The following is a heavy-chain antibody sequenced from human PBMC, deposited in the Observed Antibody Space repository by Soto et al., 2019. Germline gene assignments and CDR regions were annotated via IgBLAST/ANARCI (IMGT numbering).Heavy chain of an antibody. D-gene: IGHD3-22*01. J-gene: IGHJ5*02. CDR1: GYTFVSYG. CDR3: ARDQNFFDSSGYYDL. Sequence: QIQLVQSAAEVKKPGASVKVSCKTSGYTFVSYGISWVRQAPGQGLEWMGWISPYNGNTNFAQIFRGRVTLTTDTSTDIVYMDLGSLKSYDTAVYYCARDQNFFDSSGYYDLWGQGTLITVSS. V-gene: IGHV1-18*04. CDR2: ISPYNGNT.